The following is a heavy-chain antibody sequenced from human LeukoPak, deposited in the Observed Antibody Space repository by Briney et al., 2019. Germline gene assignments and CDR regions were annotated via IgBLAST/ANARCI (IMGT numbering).Heavy chain of an antibody. CDR2: MYNSGC. J-gene: IGHJ5*02. CDR3: ARVLQKTVWGVPDKWFAP. D-gene: IGHD3-10*01. V-gene: IGHV4-59*01. CDR1: GASIRSYS. Sequence: PSETLSLTCIVSGASIRSYSWTWIRQPPGKGLEWIAYMYNSGCDSNPSLKSRVTISVDTSKNQFSLNLKSVTAADTAVYYCARVLQKTVWGVPDKWFAPWGRGIPVTVSS.